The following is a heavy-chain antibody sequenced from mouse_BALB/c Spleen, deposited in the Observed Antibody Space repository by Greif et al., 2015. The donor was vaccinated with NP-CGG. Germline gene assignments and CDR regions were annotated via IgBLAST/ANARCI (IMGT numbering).Heavy chain of an antibody. D-gene: IGHD1-1*01. V-gene: IGHV2-2*02. Sequence: QVQLKGSGPGLVQPSQSLSITCTVSGFSLTSYGVHWVRQSPGKGLEWLGVIWSGGSTDYNAAFISRLSISKDNSKSQVFFKMNSLQANDTAIYYCARDYYGSSYYFDVWGAGTTVTVSS. CDR1: GFSLTSYG. CDR2: IWSGGST. CDR3: ARDYYGSSYYFDV. J-gene: IGHJ1*01.